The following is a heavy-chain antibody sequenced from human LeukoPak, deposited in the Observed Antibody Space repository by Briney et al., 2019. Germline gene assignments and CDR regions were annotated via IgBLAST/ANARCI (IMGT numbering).Heavy chain of an antibody. Sequence: GRSLRLSCAASGFTFSSYGMHWVRQAPGKGLEYVAAISSKGDYTHYANSVKGRFTISRDNSKNTLFLEMGSLRAEDMAVYYCARPSSSGWYAPFFWGQGTLVTVSS. CDR2: ISSKGDYT. CDR1: GFTFSSYG. J-gene: IGHJ4*02. CDR3: ARPSSSGWYAPFF. D-gene: IGHD6-19*01. V-gene: IGHV3-64*01.